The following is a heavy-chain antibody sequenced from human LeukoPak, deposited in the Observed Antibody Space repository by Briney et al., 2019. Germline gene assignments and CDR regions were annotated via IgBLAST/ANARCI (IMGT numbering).Heavy chain of an antibody. V-gene: IGHV4-59*08. CDR2: IYYSGIT. D-gene: IGHD3-10*01. CDR1: GGSLSSYY. J-gene: IGHJ4*02. Sequence: SETLSLTCSVTGGSLSSYYWSWIRQPPGKGLEWIGYIYYSGITNYNPSLKSRVTISVDTSKNQFSLKLSSVTAADTAVYYCARLISGVGYFDYWGQGTLVTVSS. CDR3: ARLISGVGYFDY.